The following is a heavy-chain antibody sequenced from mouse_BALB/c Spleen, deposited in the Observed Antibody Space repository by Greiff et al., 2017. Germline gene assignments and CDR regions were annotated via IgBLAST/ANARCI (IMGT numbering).Heavy chain of an antibody. CDR2: ISSGGSYT. CDR3: ARQLLRPYYAMDY. D-gene: IGHD1-1*01. Sequence: EVQLVESGGGLVQPGGSRKLSCAASGFTFSSYGMSWVRQTPDKRLEWVATISSGGSYTYYPDSVKGRFTISRDNAKNALYLQMSSLKSEDTAMYYCARQLLRPYYAMDYWGQGTSVTVSS. J-gene: IGHJ4*01. V-gene: IGHV5-6*01. CDR1: GFTFSSYG.